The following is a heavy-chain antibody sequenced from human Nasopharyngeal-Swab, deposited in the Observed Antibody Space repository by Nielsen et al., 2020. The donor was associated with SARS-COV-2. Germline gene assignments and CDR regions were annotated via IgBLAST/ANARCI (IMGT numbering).Heavy chain of an antibody. D-gene: IGHD1-26*01. J-gene: IGHJ3*02. CDR1: GFTFSSYW. Sequence: GESLKISCAASGFTFSSYWMSWVRQAPGKGLEWVANIKQDGSEKYYVDSVKGRFTISRDNAKNSLYLQMNSLRAEDTAVYYCARDGATMGATDYDAFDIWGQGTMVTVSS. CDR2: IKQDGSEK. CDR3: ARDGATMGATDYDAFDI. V-gene: IGHV3-7*03.